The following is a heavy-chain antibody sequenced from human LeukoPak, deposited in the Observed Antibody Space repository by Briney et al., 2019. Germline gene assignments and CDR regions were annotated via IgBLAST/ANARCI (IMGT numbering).Heavy chain of an antibody. CDR1: GFSFSSYG. CDR2: IAYDGNNK. J-gene: IGHJ4*02. V-gene: IGHV3-30*18. D-gene: IGHD3-10*01. CDR3: AKGIYSSGSYSHFDY. Sequence: PGGSLRLSCAASGFSFSSYGMHWVRQAPGKGLEWVAVIAYDGNNKFCGDSVKGRFTISRDNSKNTLYLQMNSLRAEDTAVYYCAKGIYSSGSYSHFDYWGQGTLVTVSS.